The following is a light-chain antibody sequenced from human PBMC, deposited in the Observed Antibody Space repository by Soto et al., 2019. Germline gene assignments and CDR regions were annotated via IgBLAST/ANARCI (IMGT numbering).Light chain of an antibody. J-gene: IGKJ1*01. V-gene: IGKV3-20*01. CDR2: DAS. Sequence: EIVLTQSPGTLSLSPGERATLSCKASQNIRSNYLAWYQQKPGQAPRLLISDASTRAAGIPDRFSGTGSETDFTLTISRLEPEDFAVYYCQQYGSSPRTFGQGTKVDIK. CDR3: QQYGSSPRT. CDR1: QNIRSNY.